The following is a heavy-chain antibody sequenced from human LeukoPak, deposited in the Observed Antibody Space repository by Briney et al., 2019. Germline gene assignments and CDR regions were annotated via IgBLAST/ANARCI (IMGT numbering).Heavy chain of an antibody. J-gene: IGHJ4*02. CDR2: IYYSGTT. V-gene: IGHV4-59*08. D-gene: IGHD5-18*01. Sequence: SETLSLTCTVSGASINNYYWSWVRQPPGKGLEYIGLIYYSGTTNYNPSLKSRVTISVDTSKNQFSLKLSSVTAADTDVYYCARLGGGYSYGYYLDYWGQGTLVTVSS. CDR3: ARLGGGYSYGYYLDY. CDR1: GASINNYY.